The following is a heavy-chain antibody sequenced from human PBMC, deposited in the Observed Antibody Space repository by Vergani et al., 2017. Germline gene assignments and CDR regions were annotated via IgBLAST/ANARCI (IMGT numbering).Heavy chain of an antibody. D-gene: IGHD6-13*01. CDR1: GFTFSSYS. V-gene: IGHV3-21*01. J-gene: IGHJ6*03. CDR2: ISSSSSYI. CDR3: ARDFGDSSSWYRDYYYYYMDV. Sequence: EVQLVESGGGLVKPGGSLRLSCAASGFTFSSYSMNWVRQAPGKGLEWVSSISSSSSYIYYADSVKGRFTISRDNAKNSLYLQMNSLRAEDTAVYYCARDFGDSSSWYRDYYYYYMDVWGKGTTVTVSS.